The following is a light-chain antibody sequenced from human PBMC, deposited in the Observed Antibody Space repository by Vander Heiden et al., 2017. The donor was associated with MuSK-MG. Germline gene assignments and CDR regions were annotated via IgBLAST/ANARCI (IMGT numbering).Light chain of an antibody. V-gene: IGKV1-33*01. J-gene: IGKJ4*01. CDR1: QDINNY. CDR2: DAS. CDR3: QQYDNLPLT. Sequence: DIQMTQSPSSLSTPVGDRVTITCQASQDINNYLHWYQHKPGKAPKLLSYDASNLEPGVPSRFSGSGSGTDYTFTISSLQPPDVATSYCQQYDNLPLTFGGGTKVEI.